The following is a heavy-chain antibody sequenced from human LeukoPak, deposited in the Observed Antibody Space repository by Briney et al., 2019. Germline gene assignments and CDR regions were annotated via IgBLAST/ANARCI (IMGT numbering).Heavy chain of an antibody. V-gene: IGHV3-23*01. CDR1: GFTFSSYA. CDR2: ISGSGGST. CDR3: AKSTYPAPDEPNDY. D-gene: IGHD1-14*01. J-gene: IGHJ4*02. Sequence: GGSLRLSCAASGFTFSSYAMSWVRQAPGKGLEWVSAISGSGGSTYYADSVKGRFTISRDNSKNTLYLQMNSLRAEDTAVYCCAKSTYPAPDEPNDYWGQGTLVTVSS.